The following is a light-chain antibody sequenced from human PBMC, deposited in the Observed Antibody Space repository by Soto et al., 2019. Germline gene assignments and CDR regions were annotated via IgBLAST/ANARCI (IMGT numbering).Light chain of an antibody. Sequence: EILLTQSPGTLSLSAGERATLSCWASQSVSSNYVAWYQQKPGQAPRLLIYETSSRATGIPDRFSGSGSGTDFTLTISRLEPEDLAVYYCQQYARTPLTFGQGTKVEIK. CDR1: QSVSSNY. V-gene: IGKV3-20*01. CDR2: ETS. J-gene: IGKJ1*01. CDR3: QQYARTPLT.